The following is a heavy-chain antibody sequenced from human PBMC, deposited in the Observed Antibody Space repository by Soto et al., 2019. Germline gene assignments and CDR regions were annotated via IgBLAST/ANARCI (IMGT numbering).Heavy chain of an antibody. V-gene: IGHV4-34*01. CDR1: GGSFSGYY. J-gene: IGHJ5*02. Sequence: SETLSLTCAVYGGSFSGYYWSWIHQPPGKGLEWIGEINHSGSTNYNPSLKSRVTISVDTSKNQFSLKLSSVTAADTAVYYCARIVVVPAATNWFDPWGQGTLVTVSS. D-gene: IGHD2-2*01. CDR2: INHSGST. CDR3: ARIVVVPAATNWFDP.